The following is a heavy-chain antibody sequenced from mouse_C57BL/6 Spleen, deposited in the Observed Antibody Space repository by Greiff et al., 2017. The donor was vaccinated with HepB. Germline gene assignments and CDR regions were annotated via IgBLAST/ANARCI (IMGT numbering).Heavy chain of an antibody. Sequence: DVMLVESGGGLVKPGGSLKLSCAASGFTFSDYGMHWVRQAPEKGLEWVAYISSGSSTIYYADTVKGRFTIYRDNAKNTLFQLKTSLRSEDAAMYCCARADVNAMDYWGQGTSVTVSS. CDR3: ARADVNAMDY. CDR1: GFTFSDYG. CDR2: ISSGSSTI. V-gene: IGHV5-17*01. J-gene: IGHJ4*01.